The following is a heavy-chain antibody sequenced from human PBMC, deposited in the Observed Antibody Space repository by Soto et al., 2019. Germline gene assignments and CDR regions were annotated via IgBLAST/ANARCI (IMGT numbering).Heavy chain of an antibody. D-gene: IGHD5-18*01. V-gene: IGHV1-69*01. CDR1: GGNFSSYA. J-gene: IGHJ5*02. CDR3: ARDMSSGYSYGYGIGFWFDP. CDR2: IIPIFGTA. Sequence: QVQLVQSGAEVKKPGSSVKVSCKASGGNFSSYAISWVRQAHGQGLEWMGGIIPIFGTATYAQKFQGRVTSTADESTSTAYMALSSLRSEDTAVYSCARDMSSGYSYGYGIGFWFDPWGQGTLVTVSS.